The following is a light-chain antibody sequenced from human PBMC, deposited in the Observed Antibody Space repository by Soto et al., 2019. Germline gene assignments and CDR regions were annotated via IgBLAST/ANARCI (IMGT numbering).Light chain of an antibody. CDR1: QNVGNN. CDR2: DAS. V-gene: IGKV3-11*01. CDR3: QQRSNWPWT. J-gene: IGKJ1*01. Sequence: EIGITQSPSTLSVSPGERATLSCRASQNVGNNLVWYQQKPGQAPRLLIYDASTRATGIPARFSGSGSGTDFTLTITSLEPEDFAVYYCQQRSNWPWTFGQGTKVDIK.